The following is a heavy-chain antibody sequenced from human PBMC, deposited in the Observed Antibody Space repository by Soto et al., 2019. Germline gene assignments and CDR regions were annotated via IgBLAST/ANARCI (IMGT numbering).Heavy chain of an antibody. CDR1: GGSISSSSYF. Sequence: PSETLSLTCSVSGGSISSSSYFWGWIRQPPGKGLEWIGSIHYSGSTYYNPSLKSRVTISVDTSKNQFSLKLTSVTAADTAVYYCARQRDYYDTSGDSYFDYWGQETLVTVSS. V-gene: IGHV4-39*01. D-gene: IGHD3-22*01. CDR3: ARQRDYYDTSGDSYFDY. J-gene: IGHJ4*02. CDR2: IHYSGST.